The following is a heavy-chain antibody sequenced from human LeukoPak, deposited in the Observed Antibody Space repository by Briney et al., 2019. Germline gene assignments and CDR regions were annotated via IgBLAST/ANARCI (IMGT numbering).Heavy chain of an antibody. Sequence: GGSLRLSCAASGFTFSNYWMSWVRQAPGKGLEWVANIKQDGSEKYYVDSVKGRFTISRDNAKNSLYLQMNSLRAEDTAVYYCARAPEAAFDIWGQGTMVTVSS. V-gene: IGHV3-7*01. CDR2: IKQDGSEK. CDR3: ARAPEAAFDI. CDR1: GFTFSNYW. J-gene: IGHJ3*02.